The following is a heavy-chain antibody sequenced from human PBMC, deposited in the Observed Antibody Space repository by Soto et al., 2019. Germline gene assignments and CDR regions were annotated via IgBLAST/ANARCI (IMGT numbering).Heavy chain of an antibody. J-gene: IGHJ5*01. CDR1: GDSISNLDYF. Sequence: SETLSLTCSVSGDSISNLDYFWCWIRQPPGQALEYIGYIYKSATTYYNPSFESRVAISVDTSKSQFSLNVTSVTAADTAVYFCARGRYCLTGRCFPNWFDSWGQGALVTVSS. V-gene: IGHV4-30-4*01. CDR3: ARGRYCLTGRCFPNWFDS. D-gene: IGHD7-27*01. CDR2: IYKSATT.